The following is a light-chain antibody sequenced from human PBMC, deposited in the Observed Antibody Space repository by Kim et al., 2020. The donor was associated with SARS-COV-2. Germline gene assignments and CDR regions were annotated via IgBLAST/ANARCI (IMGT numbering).Light chain of an antibody. J-gene: IGKJ1*01. CDR3: QQSYSTPWT. V-gene: IGKV1-39*01. CDR2: GAT. Sequence: DIQMTQSPSSLSASVGDRVTIICRASQRINTNVNWYQQKPGKAPKLLIYGATTLQSGVPSRFSGSGSGTDFTLTIGSLQPEDFATYCCQQSYSTPWTFGQGTKVDIK. CDR1: QRINTN.